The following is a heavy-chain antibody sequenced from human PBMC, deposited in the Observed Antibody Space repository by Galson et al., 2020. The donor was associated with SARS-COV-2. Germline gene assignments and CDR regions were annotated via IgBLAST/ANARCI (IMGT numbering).Heavy chain of an antibody. CDR3: AHGHEVSDCWSPIRFDP. V-gene: IGHV2-5*02. Sequence: SGPPLVKPTQTLTLTCTFSGFSLSTSGVGVGWIRQPPGKALEWLALIYWDDDKRYSPSLKSRLTITKDTSKNQVVLTMTNTDPVDTATYYCAHGHEVSDCWSPIRFDPWGQGTLVTVSS. D-gene: IGHD2-21*02. J-gene: IGHJ5*02. CDR1: GFSLSTSGVG. CDR2: IYWDDDK.